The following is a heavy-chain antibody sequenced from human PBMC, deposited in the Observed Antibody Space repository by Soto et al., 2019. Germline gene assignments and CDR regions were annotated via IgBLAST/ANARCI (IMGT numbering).Heavy chain of an antibody. CDR1: GYTFTNSY. CDR2: LNPNGGST. V-gene: IGHV1-46*01. CDR3: ARNLAAGDY. J-gene: IGHJ4*02. Sequence: QVQLVQFGAEVKKPGASVKVSCKASGYTFTNSYIHWVRQAPGQGLEWMALLNPNGGSTNYAQNFQGRVTVTRDTSTSTVYMELTSLTSEDTAVYYCARNLAAGDYWGQGTLVTVSS. D-gene: IGHD6-13*01.